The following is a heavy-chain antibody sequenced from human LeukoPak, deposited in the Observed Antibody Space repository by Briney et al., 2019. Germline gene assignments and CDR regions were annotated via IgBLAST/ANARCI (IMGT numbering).Heavy chain of an antibody. CDR3: ARDGLGANDAFDI. Sequence: GGSLRLSCAASGFTFSSYSMNWVRQAPGKGLGWVSYISSSSSTIYYADSVKGRFTISRDNAKNSLYLQMNSLRAEDTAVYYCARDGLGANDAFDIWGQGTMVTVSS. D-gene: IGHD3-16*01. CDR2: ISSSSSTI. V-gene: IGHV3-48*04. J-gene: IGHJ3*02. CDR1: GFTFSSYS.